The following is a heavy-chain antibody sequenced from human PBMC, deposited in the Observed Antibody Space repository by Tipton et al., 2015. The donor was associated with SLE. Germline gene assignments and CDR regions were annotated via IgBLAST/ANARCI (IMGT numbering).Heavy chain of an antibody. CDR2: VYFNVRM. J-gene: IGHJ3*01. V-gene: IGHV4-31*03. CDR1: GGSIRSGGYY. D-gene: IGHD4-23*01. CDR3: ARAGGNSLALHV. Sequence: TLSLTCTVSGGSIRSGGYYWTWIRQRPGTGPEWIGTVYFNVRMYYNPSLKSRMTMSLDTSKNQLSLKLSSMTAADTAVYFCARAGGNSLALHVWGQGTMVTVSS.